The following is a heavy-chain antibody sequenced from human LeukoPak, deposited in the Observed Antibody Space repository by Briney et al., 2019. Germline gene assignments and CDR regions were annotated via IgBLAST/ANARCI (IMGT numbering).Heavy chain of an antibody. CDR1: GLTFSGSA. Sequence: PGGSLRLSCAASGLTFSGSAMSWVRQAPGKGLEWVSLISGSGNSTYYADSVKGRFTISRDNSKNTLYLQMNSLRAEDTAVYYCARQGYMDVWGKGTTVTVSS. V-gene: IGHV3-23*01. CDR3: ARQGYMDV. J-gene: IGHJ6*03. CDR2: ISGSGNST.